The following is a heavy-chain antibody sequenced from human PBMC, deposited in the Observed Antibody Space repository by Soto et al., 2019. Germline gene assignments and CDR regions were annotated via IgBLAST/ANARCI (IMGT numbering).Heavy chain of an antibody. Sequence: GGSLRLSCAASEFTFSGYAMSWVRQAPGKGLEWVSAISGSGGTTYYADSVKGRFTISRDNSKNTLYLQMNSLRAEDTAVYYCAKDGRTTGTTLDKWGQGTLVTVSS. CDR2: ISGSGGTT. CDR3: AKDGRTTGTTLDK. CDR1: EFTFSGYA. V-gene: IGHV3-23*01. D-gene: IGHD1-1*01. J-gene: IGHJ4*02.